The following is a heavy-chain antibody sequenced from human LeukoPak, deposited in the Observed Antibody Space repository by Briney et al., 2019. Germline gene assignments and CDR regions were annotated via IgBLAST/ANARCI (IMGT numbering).Heavy chain of an antibody. J-gene: IGHJ4*02. CDR3: ARVRVTGYSNLAY. Sequence: PGGSLRLSCAVSGVTNYAISWVRQAPGKGLEWVSVIYHSGNTDYADSVKGRFTISRDNSKNTVYLQMSSLRAEDTAVYYCARVRVTGYSNLAYWGQGTLVTVSS. CDR1: GVTNYA. V-gene: IGHV3-53*01. D-gene: IGHD3-9*01. CDR2: IYHSGNT.